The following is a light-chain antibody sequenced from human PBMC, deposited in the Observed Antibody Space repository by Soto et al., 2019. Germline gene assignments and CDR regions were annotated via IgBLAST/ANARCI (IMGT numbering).Light chain of an antibody. J-gene: IGLJ2*01. CDR2: DVS. CDR1: SSDVGDYNY. CDR3: SSYTSTSTVV. Sequence: QSALTQPASVSGSPGQSITISCTGSSSDVGDYNYVAWYQQHPDKAPKLMIFDVSSRPSGVSNRFSGSRSGNTASLTISGLQAEDEADYYCSSYTSTSTVVFGGGTKLTVL. V-gene: IGLV2-14*03.